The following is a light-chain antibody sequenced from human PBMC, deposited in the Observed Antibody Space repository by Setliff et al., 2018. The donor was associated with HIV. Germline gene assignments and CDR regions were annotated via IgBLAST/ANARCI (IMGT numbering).Light chain of an antibody. V-gene: IGLV2-14*01. CDR3: SSYTSSSTHVV. J-gene: IGLJ2*01. Sequence: QSALTQPASVSGSPGQSITISCAGTRSDVGEYDYVSWYQQHPGKAPKLMIYEVSNRPSGVSNRFSASKSGNTASLTISGLQAEDEADYYCSSYTSSSTHVVFGGGTKVTVL. CDR1: RSDVGEYDY. CDR2: EVS.